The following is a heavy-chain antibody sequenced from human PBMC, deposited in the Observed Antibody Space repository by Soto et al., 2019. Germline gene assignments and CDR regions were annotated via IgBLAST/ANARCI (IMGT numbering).Heavy chain of an antibody. CDR3: ARKGYGVAFDA. Sequence: QVQLEQSGAEVKKPGASVTVSCKASGYIFTDYYLHWVRQAPGQGLEWMGWINPATGATKYKQNFEXXLSLTRDTSKSTGFMDLSRLKSDDSATYYCARKGYGVAFDAWAQGTLVTVSS. CDR1: GYIFTDYY. V-gene: IGHV1-2*02. CDR2: INPATGAT. D-gene: IGHD5-18*01. J-gene: IGHJ3*01.